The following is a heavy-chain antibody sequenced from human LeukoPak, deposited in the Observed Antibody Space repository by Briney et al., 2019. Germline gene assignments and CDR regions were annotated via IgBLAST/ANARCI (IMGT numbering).Heavy chain of an antibody. V-gene: IGHV1-69*13. CDR3: ARDQAPWDFWSGYRLDY. CDR1: GGTFSSYA. D-gene: IGHD3-3*01. Sequence: SVKVSCKASGGTFSSYAISWVRQAPGQGIECMGGIIPIFGTANYAQKFQGRVTITADESTSTAYMELSSLRSEDTAVYYCARDQAPWDFWSGYRLDYWGQGTLVTVSS. CDR2: IIPIFGTA. J-gene: IGHJ4*02.